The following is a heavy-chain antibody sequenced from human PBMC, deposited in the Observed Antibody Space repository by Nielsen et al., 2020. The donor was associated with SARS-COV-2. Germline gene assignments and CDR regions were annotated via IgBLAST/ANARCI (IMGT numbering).Heavy chain of an antibody. D-gene: IGHD6-6*01. Sequence: ASVKVSCKASGYTFTSYAMHWVRQAPGQRLEWMGWINAGNGNTKYSQKFQGRVTITRDTSASTAYMELSSLRSEDTAVYYCARESVIAAQFDPWGQGTLVTVSS. CDR3: ARESVIAAQFDP. J-gene: IGHJ5*02. CDR2: INAGNGNT. V-gene: IGHV1-3*01. CDR1: GYTFTSYA.